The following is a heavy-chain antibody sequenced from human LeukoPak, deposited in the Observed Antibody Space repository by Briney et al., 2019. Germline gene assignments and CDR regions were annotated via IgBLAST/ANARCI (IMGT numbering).Heavy chain of an antibody. CDR3: AREGSIASRRYYYYYMDV. V-gene: IGHV1-8*01. J-gene: IGHJ6*03. Sequence: ASVKVSCKASGYTFTSYDINWVGQATGQGGEGMGWMNPNSGNTGYAQKFQGRVTMTRKTSIRTAYMEMRSLRDGDTAVYYCAREGSIASRRYYYYYMDVWGKGTTVTVSS. CDR1: GYTFTSYD. CDR2: MNPNSGNT. D-gene: IGHD6-6*01.